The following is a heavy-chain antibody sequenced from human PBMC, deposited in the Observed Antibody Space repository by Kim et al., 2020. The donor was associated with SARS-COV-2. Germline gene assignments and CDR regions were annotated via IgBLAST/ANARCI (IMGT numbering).Heavy chain of an antibody. V-gene: IGHV3-15*01. D-gene: IGHD3-10*01. CDR2: IKSKTDGGTT. J-gene: IGHJ6*02. CDR1: GFTFSNAW. CDR3: TTSGGSITMVRGGYYYGMDV. Sequence: GGSLRLSCAASGFTFSNAWMSWVRQAPGKGLEWVGRIKSKTDGGTTDYAAPVKGRFTISRDDSKNTLYLQMNSLKTEDTAVYYCTTSGGSITMVRGGYYYGMDVWGQGTTVTVSS.